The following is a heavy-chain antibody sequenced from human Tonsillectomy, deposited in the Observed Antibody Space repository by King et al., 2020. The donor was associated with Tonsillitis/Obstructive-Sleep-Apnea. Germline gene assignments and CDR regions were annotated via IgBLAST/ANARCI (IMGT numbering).Heavy chain of an antibody. CDR3: ARLGLSGGRYYYMDV. CDR2: IYYSGST. CDR1: GGSISSGGYY. D-gene: IGHD2-15*01. V-gene: IGHV4-31*01. Sequence: QLQESGPGLVKPSQTLSLTCTVSGGSISSGGYYWSWIRQHPGKGLEWIGYIYYSGSTYYNPSLKSLVTISVDTSKNQFSLKLSSVTAADTAVYYCARLGLSGGRYYYMDVWGQGTTVTVAS. J-gene: IGHJ6*03.